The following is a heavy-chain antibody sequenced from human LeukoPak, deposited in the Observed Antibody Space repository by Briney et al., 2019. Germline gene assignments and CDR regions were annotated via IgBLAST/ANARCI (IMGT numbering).Heavy chain of an antibody. J-gene: IGHJ6*02. CDR1: GGSISSSY. D-gene: IGHD2-15*01. CDR3: ARDPGRTDPNYYYYGMDV. Sequence: SETLSLTCAVSGGSISSSYWCWLRQPAGKGLEWIGRIYTSGSTNYNPSLKSRVTMSVDTSKNQFSLKLSSVTAADTAVYYCARDPGRTDPNYYYYGMDVWGQGTTVTVSS. V-gene: IGHV4-4*07. CDR2: IYTSGST.